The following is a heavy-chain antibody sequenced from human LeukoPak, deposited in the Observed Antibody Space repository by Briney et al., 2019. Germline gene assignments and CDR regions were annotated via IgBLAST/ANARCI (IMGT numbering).Heavy chain of an antibody. J-gene: IGHJ4*02. V-gene: IGHV3-21*06. D-gene: IGHD2-2*01. CDR3: ASVCSGTSCHFDY. CDR2: ISSSSSYI. CDR1: GFTFSSYS. Sequence: SGGSLRLSCAASGFTFSSYSMNWVRQAPGKGLEWVSSISSSSSYIYYADSVKGRFTISRDTSKNTLYLQMNSLRAEDTAVYYCASVCSGTSCHFDYWGQGTLVTVSS.